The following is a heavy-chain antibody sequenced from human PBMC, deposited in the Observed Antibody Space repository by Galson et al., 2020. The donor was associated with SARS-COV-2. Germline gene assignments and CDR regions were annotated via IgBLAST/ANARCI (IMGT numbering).Heavy chain of an antibody. D-gene: IGHD3-10*01. J-gene: IGHJ6*03. CDR2: INISGST. CDR3: ARGHRGVVPSPVLGLGPYYSYYYMDV. CDR1: GGSFSGYS. V-gene: IGHV4-34*01. Sequence: SETLSLTCAVYGGSFSGYSWTWIRQPPGKGLEWIGEINISGSTSYSPSLRGRVTISVDASKNQFSLNLRSLTAADAALYYCARGHRGVVPSPVLGLGPYYSYYYMDVWGKGTAVTVSS.